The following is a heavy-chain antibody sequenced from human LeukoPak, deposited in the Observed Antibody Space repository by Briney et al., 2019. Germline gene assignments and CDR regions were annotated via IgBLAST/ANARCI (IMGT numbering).Heavy chain of an antibody. CDR3: ARVVIGELRYFDWLSPNGKYYFDY. CDR2: INHSGST. J-gene: IGHJ4*02. Sequence: SETLSLTCAVYGGSFSGYYWSWIRQPPGKGLERIGEINHSGSTNYNPSLKSRVTISVDTSKNQFSLKLSSVTAADTAVYYCARVVIGELRYFDWLSPNGKYYFDYWGQGTLVTVSS. V-gene: IGHV4-34*01. D-gene: IGHD3-9*01. CDR1: GGSFSGYY.